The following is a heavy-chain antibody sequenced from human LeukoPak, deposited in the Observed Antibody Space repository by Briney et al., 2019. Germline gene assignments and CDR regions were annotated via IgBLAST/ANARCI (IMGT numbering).Heavy chain of an antibody. V-gene: IGHV3-30-3*01. CDR2: ISYDGSNK. CDR3: ARSIVGATIDAFDI. Sequence: GRSLRLSCAASGFTFSSYAMHWVRQAPGKGLEWVAVISYDGSNKYYADSVKGRFTISRDNSKNTLYLQMNGLRAEGTAVYYCARSIVGATIDAFDIWGQGTMVTVSS. J-gene: IGHJ3*02. CDR1: GFTFSSYA. D-gene: IGHD1-26*01.